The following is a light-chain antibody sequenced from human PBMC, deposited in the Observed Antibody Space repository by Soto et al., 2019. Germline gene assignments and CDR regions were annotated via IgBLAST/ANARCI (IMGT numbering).Light chain of an antibody. CDR3: QQFNNWPRT. CDR1: QNVGTN. J-gene: IGKJ1*01. CDR2: GAS. V-gene: IGKV3-15*01. Sequence: EIVMTQSPDTLSVSPGERVTLSCRASQNVGTNLAWYQQKPGQAPRLLIYGASTRATGFPARFSGSGSVTEFTLTISSLQSGDFAVYYCQQFNNWPRTFGQGTKVDIK.